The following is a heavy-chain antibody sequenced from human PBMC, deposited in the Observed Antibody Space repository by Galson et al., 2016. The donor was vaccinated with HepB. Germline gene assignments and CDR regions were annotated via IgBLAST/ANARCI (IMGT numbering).Heavy chain of an antibody. CDR3: ARGTAMVINWFDP. J-gene: IGHJ5*02. V-gene: IGHV4-59*01. CDR2: IHYTGSN. Sequence: ETLSLTCTVSGDSISRYYWGWIRQPPGKGLEWIGYIHYTGSNNYNPSLKSRVTISVDTSKNQFSLNLTSVTAADTAVYYCARGTAMVINWFDPWGQGTLVTVSS. CDR1: GDSISRYY. D-gene: IGHD5-18*01.